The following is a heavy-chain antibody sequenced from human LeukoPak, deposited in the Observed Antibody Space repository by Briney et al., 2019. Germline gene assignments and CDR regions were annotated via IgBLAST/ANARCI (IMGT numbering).Heavy chain of an antibody. J-gene: IGHJ5*02. V-gene: IGHV3-30-3*01. CDR2: ISYDGSNE. D-gene: IGHD2-21*01. Sequence: GGSLRLSCAASGFTFSSYAMHWVRQAPGKGLEWVAVISYDGSNEYYADSVKGRFTISRDNSKNTLYLQMNSLRAEDTAVYYCARESTSYSVDPWGQGTLVTVSS. CDR1: GFTFSSYA. CDR3: ARESTSYSVDP.